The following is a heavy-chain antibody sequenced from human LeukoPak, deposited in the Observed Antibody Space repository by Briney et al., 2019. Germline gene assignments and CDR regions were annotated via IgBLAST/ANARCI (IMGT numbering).Heavy chain of an antibody. J-gene: IGHJ4*02. CDR2: IWYDGSKE. CDR1: GFTFSSYG. Sequence: PGGSLRLSCVVSGFTFSSYGMHWVRQAPAKGLEWVAVIWYDGSKEYYIDSVKGRFTISRDNSKNTLYLQVNSLRAEDTAVYYCARGSGYYPLFDYWGQGTLVTVSS. CDR3: ARGSGYYPLFDY. V-gene: IGHV3-33*01. D-gene: IGHD3-22*01.